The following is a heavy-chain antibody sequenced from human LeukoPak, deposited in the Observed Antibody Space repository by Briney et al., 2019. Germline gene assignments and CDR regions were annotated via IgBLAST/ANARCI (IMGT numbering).Heavy chain of an antibody. J-gene: IGHJ3*02. D-gene: IGHD6-6*01. V-gene: IGHV4-59*01. CDR1: GGSINSYY. Sequence: PSETLSLTCTVSGGSINSYYWTWIRQPPGKGLEWIGNIYNSGNTNYNPSLKSRVTISVDTSKNQFSLKLSSVTAADTAVYYCAREPELYSSSSLAAFDIWGQGTMVTVSS. CDR2: IYNSGNT. CDR3: AREPELYSSSSLAAFDI.